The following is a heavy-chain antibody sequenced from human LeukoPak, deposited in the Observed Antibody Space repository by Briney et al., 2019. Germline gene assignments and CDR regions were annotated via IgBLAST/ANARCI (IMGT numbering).Heavy chain of an antibody. D-gene: IGHD1-26*01. Sequence: ASVKVSCKASGYTFTSYGISWVRQAPGQGLEWMGWISAYNGNTNYAQKLQGRVTMTTDTSTSTAYMEPRSLRSDDTAVYYCARDTSGYSGSPGPFDYWGQGTLVTVSS. CDR1: GYTFTSYG. CDR2: ISAYNGNT. J-gene: IGHJ4*02. CDR3: ARDTSGYSGSPGPFDY. V-gene: IGHV1-18*04.